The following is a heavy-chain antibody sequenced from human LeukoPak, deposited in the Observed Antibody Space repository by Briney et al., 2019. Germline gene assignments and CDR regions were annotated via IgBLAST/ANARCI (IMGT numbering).Heavy chain of an antibody. CDR1: GFTLSTYW. CDR2: IRSKAYGGTT. CDR3: TRSYVDTAMVFDY. Sequence: GGSLRLSCAASGFTLSTYWMSWVRQAPGKGLEWVGFIRSKAYGGTTEYAASVKGRFTISRDDSKSIAYLQMNSLKTEDTAVYYCTRSYVDTAMVFDYWGQGTLVTVSS. V-gene: IGHV3-49*04. J-gene: IGHJ4*02. D-gene: IGHD5-18*01.